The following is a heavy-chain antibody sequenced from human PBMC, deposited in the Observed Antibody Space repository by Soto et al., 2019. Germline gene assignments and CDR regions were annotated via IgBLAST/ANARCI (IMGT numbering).Heavy chain of an antibody. Sequence: PGGSLRLSCAASGFTFTSYSMNWVRQAPGQGLEWVSYITSKSTTIKYADSVKGRFTVSRDNAKNSLYLQLSSLSDEDTAVYYCAREMGGCSNSSCYPGRYGTWGQGSLGTVSS. D-gene: IGHD2-2*01. J-gene: IGHJ5*01. CDR1: GFTFTSYS. CDR3: AREMGGCSNSSCYPGRYGT. V-gene: IGHV3-48*02. CDR2: ITSKSTTI.